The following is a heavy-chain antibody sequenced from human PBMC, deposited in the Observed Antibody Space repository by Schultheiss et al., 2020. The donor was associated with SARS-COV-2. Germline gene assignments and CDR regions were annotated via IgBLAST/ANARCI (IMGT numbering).Heavy chain of an antibody. Sequence: SETLSLTCTVSGGSISSGGYYWSWIRQPPGKGLEWIGYIYYSGSTNYNPSLKSRVTISVDTSKNQFSLKLSSVTAADTAVYYCARGGKGYSYGYWALDYWGQGTLVTVSS. V-gene: IGHV4-61*08. CDR2: IYYSGST. J-gene: IGHJ4*02. CDR3: ARGGKGYSYGYWALDY. CDR1: GGSISSGGYY. D-gene: IGHD5-18*01.